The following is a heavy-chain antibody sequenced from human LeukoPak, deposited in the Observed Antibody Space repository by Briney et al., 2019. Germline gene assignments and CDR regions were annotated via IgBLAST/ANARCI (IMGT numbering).Heavy chain of an antibody. CDR1: GYSFTSYW. D-gene: IGHD3-10*01. CDR3: ARHMVRGVDYYYYGMDV. V-gene: IGHV5-10-1*01. Sequence: TSGGSLMISGKGSGYSFTSYWISGVRQLPGKGLEWMGRIDPSDSYTNYSPSFQGHVTISADKSISTAYLQWSSLKASDTAMYYCARHMVRGVDYYYYGMDVWGKGTTVTVSS. J-gene: IGHJ6*04. CDR2: IDPSDSYT.